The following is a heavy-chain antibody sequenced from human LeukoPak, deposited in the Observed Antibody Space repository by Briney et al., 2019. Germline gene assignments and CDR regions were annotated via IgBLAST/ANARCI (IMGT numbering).Heavy chain of an antibody. CDR3: ARAVPKYSGSYFWPFDY. J-gene: IGHJ4*02. D-gene: IGHD1-26*01. CDR1: GGSISSYY. CDR2: IYYSGST. Sequence: PSETLSLTCTVSGGSISSYYWSWIRRPPGKGLEWIGYIYYSGSTNYNSSLKSRVTISVDTSKNQFSLKLSSVTAADTAVYYCARAVPKYSGSYFWPFDYWGQGTLVTVSS. V-gene: IGHV4-59*01.